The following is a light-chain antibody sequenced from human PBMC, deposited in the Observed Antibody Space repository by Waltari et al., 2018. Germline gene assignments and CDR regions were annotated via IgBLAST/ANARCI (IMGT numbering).Light chain of an antibody. Sequence: DVVMTQSPDSLAVSLGERATINCKSSQSLLYSSNNKNYLAWYQQKPGQPPKLLIYWASTRESGVPDRFSGGGSWTDFTLTISSLQAEDVAVYYCQQYYDNVVTFGPGTKVDIK. CDR1: QSLLYSSNNKNY. V-gene: IGKV4-1*01. CDR2: WAS. CDR3: QQYYDNVVT. J-gene: IGKJ3*01.